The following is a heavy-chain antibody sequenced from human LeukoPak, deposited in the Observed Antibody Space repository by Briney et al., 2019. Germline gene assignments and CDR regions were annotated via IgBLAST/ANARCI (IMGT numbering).Heavy chain of an antibody. CDR3: ARHLQLWAFDV. J-gene: IGHJ3*01. D-gene: IGHD1-1*01. CDR2: VSTTGTP. V-gene: IGHV4-59*08. CDR1: GDSISSNF. Sequence: SETLSLTCTVSGDSISSNFWSWIRQSPGDKLEWIAYVSTTGTPNYSPSFKGRVNISTDRSKNQFSLRLSSVTAADTAIYYCARHLQLWAFDVWGQGKMVTVSS.